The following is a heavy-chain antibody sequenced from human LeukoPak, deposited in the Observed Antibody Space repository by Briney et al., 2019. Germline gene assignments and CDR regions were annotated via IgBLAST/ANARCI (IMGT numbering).Heavy chain of an antibody. CDR2: ISHRENA. J-gene: IGHJ4*02. CDR3: ARGEDYGDSFDY. V-gene: IGHV4-34*01. CDR1: GGSFSGYY. D-gene: IGHD4-17*01. Sequence: SETLSLTCAVSGGSFSGYYWSWIRQPPGKGLEWIGEISHRENANYNPPLKRRVTISADTSKNQFSLRLRSVTAADTAVYYCARGEDYGDSFDYWGQGTLVTVSS.